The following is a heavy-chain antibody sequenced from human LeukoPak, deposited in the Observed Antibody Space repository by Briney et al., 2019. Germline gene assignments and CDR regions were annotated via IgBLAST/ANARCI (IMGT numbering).Heavy chain of an antibody. V-gene: IGHV4-34*01. D-gene: IGHD3-9*01. J-gene: IGHJ5*02. Sequence: PSETLSLTCAVYGGSFSGYYWSWIRQPPGKGLEWIGEINHSGSTNYNPSLKSRVTISVDTSKNQFSLKLSSVTAADTAMYYCARGGARYFDWSTRNWFDPWGQGTLVTVSS. CDR1: GGSFSGYY. CDR3: ARGGARYFDWSTRNWFDP. CDR2: INHSGST.